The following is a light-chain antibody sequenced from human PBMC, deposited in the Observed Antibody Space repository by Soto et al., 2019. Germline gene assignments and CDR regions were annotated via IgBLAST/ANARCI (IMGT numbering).Light chain of an antibody. CDR1: SSDVGGYNY. Sequence: QSALTQPASVSGSPGQSITISCTGTSSDVGGYNYVSWYQHRPGKAPQLMIYEVNNRPSGVSNRFSGSKSGNTASLTISGLQAEDEADYYCSTYTSISTYVFGSGTKLTVL. J-gene: IGLJ1*01. CDR2: EVN. CDR3: STYTSISTYV. V-gene: IGLV2-14*01.